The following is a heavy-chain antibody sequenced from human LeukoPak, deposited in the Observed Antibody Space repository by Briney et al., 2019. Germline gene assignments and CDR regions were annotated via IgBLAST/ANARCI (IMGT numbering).Heavy chain of an antibody. Sequence: ASVKVSCKASGYTFTSYGISWVRQAPGQGLEWMGWISAYNGNTNYAQKLQGRVTMTTDTSTSTAYMELRSLRSDDTAVYYCAGPIPSPYSSGWYDYWGQGTWSPSPQ. V-gene: IGHV1-18*01. D-gene: IGHD6-19*01. CDR3: AGPIPSPYSSGWYDY. CDR1: GYTFTSYG. CDR2: ISAYNGNT. J-gene: IGHJ4*02.